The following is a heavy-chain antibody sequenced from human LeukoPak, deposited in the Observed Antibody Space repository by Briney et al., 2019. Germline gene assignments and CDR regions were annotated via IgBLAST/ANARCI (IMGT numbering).Heavy chain of an antibody. CDR2: IYYSGST. Sequence: SETLSLTCTVSGGSISSSSYYWGWIRQPPGKGLEWIGSIYYSGSTYYNPSLKSRVTISVDASKNQFSLKLSSVTAADTAVYYCARERKGITMVRGVIDYWGQGTLVTVSS. D-gene: IGHD3-10*01. CDR3: ARERKGITMVRGVIDY. CDR1: GGSISSSSYY. V-gene: IGHV4-39*07. J-gene: IGHJ4*02.